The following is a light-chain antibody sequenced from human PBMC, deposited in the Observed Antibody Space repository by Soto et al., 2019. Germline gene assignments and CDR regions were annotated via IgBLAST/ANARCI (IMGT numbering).Light chain of an antibody. CDR2: GAS. V-gene: IGKV3-20*01. CDR1: QTVNSPY. J-gene: IGKJ3*01. CDR3: HQHESSPPT. Sequence: EIVLTQSPGTLSLSPGESGILSCRTSQTVNSPYLAWYQQKPGQAPSLLISGASTRATGIPDRFSGSGSGTEFTLTLSRLESEDFAVYYCHQHESSPPTFGPGNKVDVK.